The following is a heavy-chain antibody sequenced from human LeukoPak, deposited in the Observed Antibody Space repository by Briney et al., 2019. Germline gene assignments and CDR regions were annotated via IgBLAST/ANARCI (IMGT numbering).Heavy chain of an antibody. CDR1: GFTFSTYE. CDR3: ARGPAGEDFDS. J-gene: IGHJ4*02. D-gene: IGHD6-13*01. V-gene: IGHV3-48*03. CDR2: ISSRGSSI. Sequence: PGGSLRLSCAASGFTFSTYEMDWVRQAPGKELEWVSYISSRGSSIYYADSVKGRFTISRDNAKNSLYLQMSSLRVEDTAVYYCARGPAGEDFDSGGKGTLFPVSS.